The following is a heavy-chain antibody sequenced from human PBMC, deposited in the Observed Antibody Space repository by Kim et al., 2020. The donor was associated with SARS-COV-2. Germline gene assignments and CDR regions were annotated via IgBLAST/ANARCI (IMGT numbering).Heavy chain of an antibody. CDR2: ISSSSSYI. CDR1: GFTFSSYS. CDR3: ARVGFSSGYYGEYYFDY. Sequence: GGSLRLSCAASGFTFSSYSMNWVRQAPGKGLEWVSSISSSSSYIYYADSVKGRFTISRDNAKNSLYLQMNSLRAEDTAVYYCARVGFSSGYYGEYYFDYWGQGTLVSVSS. D-gene: IGHD3-22*01. V-gene: IGHV3-21*01. J-gene: IGHJ4*02.